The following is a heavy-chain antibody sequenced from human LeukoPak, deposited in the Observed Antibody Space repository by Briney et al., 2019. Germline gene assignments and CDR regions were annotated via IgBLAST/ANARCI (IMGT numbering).Heavy chain of an antibody. D-gene: IGHD3-10*01. Sequence: PGGSLRLSCAASGFTFSDFAMSWVRQAPGKGLEWVSGISWNSGSIGYADSVKGRFTISRDNAKNSLYLQMNSLRAEDTALYYCAKSGYSSVSYSYNWFDPWGQGTLVTVSS. J-gene: IGHJ5*02. CDR3: AKSGYSSVSYSYNWFDP. CDR1: GFTFSDFA. CDR2: ISWNSGSI. V-gene: IGHV3-9*01.